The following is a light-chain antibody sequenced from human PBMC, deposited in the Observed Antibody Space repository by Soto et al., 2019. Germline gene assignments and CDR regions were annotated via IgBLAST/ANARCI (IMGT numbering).Light chain of an antibody. J-gene: IGKJ1*01. CDR1: HHVATN. CDR3: QQYTARPPWT. CDR2: GAS. Sequence: EIVMTQSPVTLSVSPGERATLSCRASHHVATNLAWYQQKPGQPPRLLIYGASTRATGVSARFSGSGSWTEFTLTISSLQSDDFAVYYCQQYTARPPWTFGQGTRV. V-gene: IGKV3-15*01.